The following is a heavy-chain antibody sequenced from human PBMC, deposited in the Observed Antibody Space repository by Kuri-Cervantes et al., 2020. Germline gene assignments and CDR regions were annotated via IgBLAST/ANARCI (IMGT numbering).Heavy chain of an antibody. CDR2: IGTAGDT. D-gene: IGHD2-2*01. J-gene: IGHJ6*02. CDR3: ARDRRSSPGGMDV. Sequence: GESLKISCAASGFTFSSYDMHWVHQATGKGLEWVSAIGTAGDTYYPGSVKGRFTISRENAKNSLYLQMNSLRAGDTAVYYCARDRRSSPGGMDVWGQGTTVTVSS. CDR1: GFTFSSYD. V-gene: IGHV3-13*01.